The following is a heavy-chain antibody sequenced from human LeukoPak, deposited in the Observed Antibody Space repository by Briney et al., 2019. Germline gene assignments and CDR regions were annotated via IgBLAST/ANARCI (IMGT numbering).Heavy chain of an antibody. J-gene: IGHJ6*03. CDR3: ARAQAAAGTVPTAYYYYMDV. Sequence: GASVKVSCKASGYTFTSYYMHWVRQAPGQGLEWMGIINPSGGSTSYAQKFQGRVTMTRDTSTSTVYMELSSLRSEDTAVYYCARAQAAAGTVPTAYYYYMDVWGKGTTVTVSS. D-gene: IGHD6-13*01. V-gene: IGHV1-46*01. CDR2: INPSGGST. CDR1: GYTFTSYY.